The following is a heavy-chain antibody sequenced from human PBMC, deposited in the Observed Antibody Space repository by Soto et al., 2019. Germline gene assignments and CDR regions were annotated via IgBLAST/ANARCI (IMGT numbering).Heavy chain of an antibody. CDR2: IYHSGST. D-gene: IGHD2-15*01. CDR3: ARTPGDGYSGYYFDY. CDR1: GGSISRSNW. V-gene: IGHV4-4*02. Sequence: PSDTLSLTCTVSGGSISRSNWWSWVRQPPGKGLEWIGEIYHSGSTNYNPSLKSRVTISVDKSKNQFSLKLSSVTAADTAVYSCARTPGDGYSGYYFDYWGQGTPVTVSS. J-gene: IGHJ4*02.